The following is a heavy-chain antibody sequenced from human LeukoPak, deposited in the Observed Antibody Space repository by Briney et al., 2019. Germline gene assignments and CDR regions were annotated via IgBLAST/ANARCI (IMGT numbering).Heavy chain of an antibody. D-gene: IGHD2-8*01. J-gene: IGHJ6*03. CDR2: IYYSGST. CDR1: GGSISSYY. V-gene: IGHV4-59*01. Sequence: SETLSLTCTVSGGSISSYYWSWIRQPPGKGLEWIGYIYYSGSTNYNPSLKSRVTISVDTSKNQFSLKLSSVTAADTAVYYCARANGGYCTNGVCFSYYYYYMDVWGKGTTVTVSS. CDR3: ARANGGYCTNGVCFSYYYYYMDV.